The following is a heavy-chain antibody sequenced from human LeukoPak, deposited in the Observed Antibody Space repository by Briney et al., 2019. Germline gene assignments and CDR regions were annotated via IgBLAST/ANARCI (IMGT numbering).Heavy chain of an antibody. Sequence: DTLSLTCTVSGGSISSYYWNWVRQRPGQGLKWIGKIYYSVSNNDNSSLKSRVTISVDPSKNRFSLKLSSVTAADTAGYYCARRRADSPIVSWGQGTRVTVS. CDR1: GGSISSYY. V-gene: IGHV4-59*07. CDR3: ARRRADSPIVS. D-gene: IGHD2-21*02. CDR2: IYYSVSN. J-gene: IGHJ4*02.